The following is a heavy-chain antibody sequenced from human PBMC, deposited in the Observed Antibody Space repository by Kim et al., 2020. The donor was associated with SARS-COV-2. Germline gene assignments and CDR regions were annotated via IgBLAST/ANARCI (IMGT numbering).Heavy chain of an antibody. J-gene: IGHJ5*02. Sequence: PTLKSRVTISVDKSKTQFSRKLSSVAAADTAVYYCARALGGGSYSNWFDPWGQGTLVTVSS. D-gene: IGHD3-16*01. CDR3: ARALGGGSYSNWFDP. V-gene: IGHV4-4*02.